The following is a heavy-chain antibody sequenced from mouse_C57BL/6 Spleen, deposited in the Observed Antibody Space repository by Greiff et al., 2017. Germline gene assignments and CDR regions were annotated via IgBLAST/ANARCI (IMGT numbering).Heavy chain of an antibody. J-gene: IGHJ2*01. D-gene: IGHD1-1*01. V-gene: IGHV5-9*01. Sequence: EVQVVESGGGLVKPGGSLKLSCAASGFTFSSYTMSWVRQTPEKRLEWVATISGGGGNTYYPDSVKGRFTISRDNAKNTLYLQMSSLRSEDTALYDCARYFYYYGSSSDYFDYWGQGTTLTVSS. CDR2: ISGGGGNT. CDR3: ARYFYYYGSSSDYFDY. CDR1: GFTFSSYT.